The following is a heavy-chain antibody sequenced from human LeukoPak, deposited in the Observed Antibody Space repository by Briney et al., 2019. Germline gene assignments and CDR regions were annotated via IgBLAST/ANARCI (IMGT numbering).Heavy chain of an antibody. V-gene: IGHV3-7*05. CDR1: GFTLSSSW. CDR2: INEDGSDK. CDR3: ATWSNAWEFDY. Sequence: PGGSLRLSCAASGFTLSSSWMTWVRQAPGKGLEWVAHINEDGSDKYYVDFVTGRFSISRDNTKNSLYLQMSSLRAGDTAVYYCATWSNAWEFDYWGQGTLVSVSS. D-gene: IGHD1-26*01. J-gene: IGHJ4*02.